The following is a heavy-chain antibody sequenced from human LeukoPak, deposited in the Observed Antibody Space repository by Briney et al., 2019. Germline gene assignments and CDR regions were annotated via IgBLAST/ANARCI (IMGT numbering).Heavy chain of an antibody. D-gene: IGHD4-17*01. Sequence: EASVKVSCKASGYSFNDYYIHWARQAPGQGLEWMGWINPNRGGTSYAQKFQGRVTMTRDTSITTAYMELSSLRSDDTAMYYCARDTCDGVTCYNWFDPSGQGTLVTVSS. CDR2: INPNRGGT. CDR3: ARDTCDGVTCYNWFDP. J-gene: IGHJ5*02. CDR1: GYSFNDYY. V-gene: IGHV1-2*02.